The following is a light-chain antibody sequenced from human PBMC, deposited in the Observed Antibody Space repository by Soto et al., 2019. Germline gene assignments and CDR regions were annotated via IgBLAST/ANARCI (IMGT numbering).Light chain of an antibody. CDR1: QSVLYSSNNNNY. V-gene: IGKV4-1*01. CDR2: WAS. Sequence: DIVMTQSPDSLAVSLGERATINCKSSQSVLYSSNNNNYLAWYQQTPGQPPRLLIYWASTREPGVPDRFSGSGSGTECTLTISSLQAEDVAVYYCQQYYSMPLTFGGGTKVDIK. CDR3: QQYYSMPLT. J-gene: IGKJ4*01.